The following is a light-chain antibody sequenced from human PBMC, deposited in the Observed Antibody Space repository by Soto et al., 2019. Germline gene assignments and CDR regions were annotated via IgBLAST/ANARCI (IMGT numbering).Light chain of an antibody. Sequence: QSALTQPASVSGSPGQSITISCTGTNSNYNLVSWYQQHPGKAPKLMIYEDIKRPSGISNRFSGSKSGNTASLTISGLQADDEARYYCLSYAGLHISWVFGGGTQLTGL. CDR3: LSYAGLHISWV. CDR1: NSNYNL. J-gene: IGLJ3*02. V-gene: IGLV2-23*01. CDR2: EDI.